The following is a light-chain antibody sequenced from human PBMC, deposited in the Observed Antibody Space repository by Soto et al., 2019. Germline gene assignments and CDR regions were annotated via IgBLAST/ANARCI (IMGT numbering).Light chain of an antibody. CDR3: QSYDTRLRWV. CDR2: GDT. Sequence: QAVVTQPPSVSGAPGQRVTISCTGSSSNFGANFDVQWYQQFPGTAPKLLIYGDTIRPSGVPDRFSGFKSGTSASLAITRLQAEDEADYYCQSYDTRLRWVFGGGTKLTVL. J-gene: IGLJ2*01. V-gene: IGLV1-40*01. CDR1: SSNFGANFD.